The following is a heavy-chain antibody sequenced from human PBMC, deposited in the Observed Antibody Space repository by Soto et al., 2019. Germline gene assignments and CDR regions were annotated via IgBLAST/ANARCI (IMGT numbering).Heavy chain of an antibody. J-gene: IGHJ5*02. D-gene: IGHD3-10*01. Sequence: SETLSLTCAVYGGSFSGYYWSWIRQPPGKGLEWIGEINHSGSTNYNPSLKSRVTMSVDTSKNQFSLKLSSVTAADTAVYYCARGSTKGWGGSGSYPRPRNWFDPWGQGTLVTVSS. CDR1: GGSFSGYY. V-gene: IGHV4-34*01. CDR3: ARGSTKGWGGSGSYPRPRNWFDP. CDR2: INHSGST.